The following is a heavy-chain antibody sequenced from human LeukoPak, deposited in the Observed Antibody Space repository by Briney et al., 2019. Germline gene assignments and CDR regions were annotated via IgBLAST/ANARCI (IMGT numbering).Heavy chain of an antibody. CDR1: GFNLGDFW. Sequence: GGSLRLSCVASGFNLGDFWVNWLRQAPGKGLEWVANMNQDGRQTNYLDSVKGRLTISRDNARNSVYLQMDSLRDEDTSLYYCVRDQGDRTGSLWGQGTLVTVST. D-gene: IGHD2-15*01. V-gene: IGHV3-7*01. CDR2: MNQDGRQT. J-gene: IGHJ4*02. CDR3: VRDQGDRTGSL.